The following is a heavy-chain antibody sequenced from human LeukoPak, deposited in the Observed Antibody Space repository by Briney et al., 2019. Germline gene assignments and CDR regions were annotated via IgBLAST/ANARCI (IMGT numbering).Heavy chain of an antibody. CDR1: GFTFSNYL. Sequence: GGSLRLSCAASGFTFSNYLMHWVRQTPGKGLVWISRISTDGSFTNYADSVKGRFSISRDNAKITLYLQMNSLRAEDTAVYYCAKSYNGYESKPDYWGQGTLVTVSS. CDR2: ISTDGSFT. CDR3: AKSYNGYESKPDY. J-gene: IGHJ4*02. V-gene: IGHV3-74*01. D-gene: IGHD5-12*01.